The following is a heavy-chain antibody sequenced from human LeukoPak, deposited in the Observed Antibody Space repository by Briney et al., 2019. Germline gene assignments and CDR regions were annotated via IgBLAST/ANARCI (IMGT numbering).Heavy chain of an antibody. V-gene: IGHV3-30-3*01. CDR2: TSSDLNVK. D-gene: IGHD3-10*01. CDR1: GFTFRNYV. J-gene: IGHJ4*02. Sequence: PGGSLGLSCAASGFTFRNYVIHWVRQAPGKGLEWVAVTSSDLNVKLYADSVKGRFTISRHNSRSTLYLQMNSLRPEDTAIYYCAREGYYGSGSPPSLYFDYWGQGTLVTVSS. CDR3: AREGYYGSGSPPSLYFDY.